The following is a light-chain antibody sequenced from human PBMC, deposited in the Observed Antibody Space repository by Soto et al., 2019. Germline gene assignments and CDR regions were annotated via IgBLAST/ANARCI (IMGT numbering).Light chain of an antibody. J-gene: IGLJ1*01. CDR1: SSDVGGYNY. V-gene: IGLV2-8*01. CDR2: EVS. CDR3: SSYAVTNIFV. Sequence: QSALTQPPSAPGSPGQSVTISCTGTSSDVGGYNYVSWYQQHPGKAPKVIIYEVSKRPSGVPDRFSGSKSGSTASLTVSGLQAEDEADYYCSSYAVTNIFVFGTGTKGTVL.